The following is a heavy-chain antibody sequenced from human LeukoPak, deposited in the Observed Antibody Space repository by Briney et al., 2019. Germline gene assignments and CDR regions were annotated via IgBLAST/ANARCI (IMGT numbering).Heavy chain of an antibody. CDR1: GFTFSGSA. D-gene: IGHD1-26*01. Sequence: GGSLRLSCAASGFTFSGSAMHWVRQASGKGLEWVGRIRSKANGYATAYAASVKGRFTISRDDSKNTAYLQMNSLKTEDTAVYYCTTHLNSGSYYFRDYWGQGTLVTVSS. J-gene: IGHJ4*02. CDR3: TTHLNSGSYYFRDY. V-gene: IGHV3-73*01. CDR2: IRSKANGYAT.